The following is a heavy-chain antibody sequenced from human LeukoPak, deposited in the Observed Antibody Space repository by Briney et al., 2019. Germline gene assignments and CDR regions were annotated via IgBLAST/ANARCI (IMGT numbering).Heavy chain of an antibody. V-gene: IGHV3-23*01. J-gene: IGHJ5*02. CDR2: ISGSGGNT. CDR1: GFTFSSYA. D-gene: IGHD6-13*01. Sequence: SGGSLRLSCAASGFTFSSYAMTWVRQAPGKGLEWVSAISGSGGNTYYADSVKGRFTVSRDNSKNTLYLQMNSLRAEDTAVYYCAKKVKEAAGPNWFDPWGQGTLVTVSS. CDR3: AKKVKEAAGPNWFDP.